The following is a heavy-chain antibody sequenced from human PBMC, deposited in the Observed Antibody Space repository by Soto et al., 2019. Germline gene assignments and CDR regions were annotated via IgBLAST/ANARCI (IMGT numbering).Heavy chain of an antibody. CDR1: GFTFSSYG. CDR3: ARQAGMAAPHGLDFDP. D-gene: IGHD2-15*01. J-gene: IGHJ5*02. V-gene: IGHV3-33*01. Sequence: QVQLVESGGGVVQPGRSLRLSCAASGFTFSSYGMHWVRQAPGKGLEWVAVIWYDGRNKYYADSVKGRFTISRDNSKNPLYLQMNSLRADDTAVYYCARQAGMAAPHGLDFDPWGQGPLVTVSS. CDR2: IWYDGRNK.